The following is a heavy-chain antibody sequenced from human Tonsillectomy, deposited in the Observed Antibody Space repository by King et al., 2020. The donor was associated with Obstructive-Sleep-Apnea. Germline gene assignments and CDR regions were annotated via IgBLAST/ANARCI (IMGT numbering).Heavy chain of an antibody. Sequence: VQLVESGGGLVQPGRSLRLSCAASGFTFDDYAMHWVRQAPGKGLEWVSGISWNSGDIKYADSVKGRFTISRDNAKNYLYLQMNSLRAEDTALYFCAKDMKPVVYYCYVIGVWGQGTTVTFSS. CDR1: GFTFDDYA. CDR3: AKDMKPVVYYCYVIGV. V-gene: IGHV3-9*01. CDR2: ISWNSGDI. J-gene: IGHJ6*02.